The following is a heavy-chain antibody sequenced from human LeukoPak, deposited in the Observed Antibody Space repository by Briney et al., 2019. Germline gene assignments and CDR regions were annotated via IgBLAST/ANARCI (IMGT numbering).Heavy chain of an antibody. CDR2: IYYSGST. D-gene: IGHD3-3*01. Sequence: PSETLSLTCTVPGGSISSYYWSWIRQPPGKGLEWIGYIYYSGSTNYNPSLKSRVTISVDTSKNQFSLKLSSVTAADTAVYYCAREGLRFLEWASDAFDIWGQGTMVTVSS. CDR1: GGSISSYY. V-gene: IGHV4-59*01. CDR3: AREGLRFLEWASDAFDI. J-gene: IGHJ3*02.